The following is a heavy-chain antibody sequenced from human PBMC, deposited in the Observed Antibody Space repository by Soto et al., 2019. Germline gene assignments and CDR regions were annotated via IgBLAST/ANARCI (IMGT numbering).Heavy chain of an antibody. V-gene: IGHV3-23*01. CDR3: ANQNTAKRAFDI. Sequence: EAQLLESGGKLVQPGGSLRLSCAASGFDFINNAMAWVRQAPGKGLEWVSTISADITSTYYADAVRGRFTVSRDNSKNTVYLHMNSMRADDTAVYYGANQNTAKRAFDIWGQGTMVTVSS. CDR2: ISADITST. J-gene: IGHJ3*02. D-gene: IGHD2-21*02. CDR1: GFDFINNA.